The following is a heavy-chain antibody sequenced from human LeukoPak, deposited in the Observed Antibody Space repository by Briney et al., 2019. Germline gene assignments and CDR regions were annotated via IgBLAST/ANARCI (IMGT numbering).Heavy chain of an antibody. D-gene: IGHD6-13*01. CDR2: IYSGGST. V-gene: IGHV3-66*01. Sequence: GGSLRLSCAASGFTVSSSYMSWVRQAPGKGLEWVSVIYSGGSTYYADSVKGRFTISRDNSKNTLYLQMNSLRAEDTAVYYCARDMRGPWAAARWFDPWGQGTLVTVSS. CDR3: ARDMRGPWAAARWFDP. CDR1: GFTVSSSY. J-gene: IGHJ5*02.